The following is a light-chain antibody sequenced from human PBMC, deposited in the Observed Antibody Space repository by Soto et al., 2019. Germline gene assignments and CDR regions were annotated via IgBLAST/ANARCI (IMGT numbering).Light chain of an antibody. CDR2: DAS. Sequence: DIQMTQSPASLSASIGDRVTITCQASRDISTYLNWYQQKPGKAPKLLIYDASNLETGVPSRFSGSGSGTDFTFTISSLQPEDIATYYCQQYDILLTFGQGTRLEIK. V-gene: IGKV1-33*01. CDR1: RDISTY. CDR3: QQYDILLT. J-gene: IGKJ5*01.